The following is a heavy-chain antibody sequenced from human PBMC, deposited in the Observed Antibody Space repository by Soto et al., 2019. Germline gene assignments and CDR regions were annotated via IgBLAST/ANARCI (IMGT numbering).Heavy chain of an antibody. CDR2: IKSKTDGGTT. D-gene: IGHD3-22*01. J-gene: IGHJ4*02. CDR1: GFTFSNAW. CDR3: TTPDYYDSSGYYYFDY. V-gene: IGHV3-15*07. Sequence: EVQLVESGGGLVKPGGSLRLSCAASGFTFSNAWMNWVRQAPGKGLEWVGRIKSKTDGGTTDYAAPVKGRFTISSDDSKNTLYLQMNSLKTEDTAVYYCTTPDYYDSSGYYYFDYWGQGTLVTVSS.